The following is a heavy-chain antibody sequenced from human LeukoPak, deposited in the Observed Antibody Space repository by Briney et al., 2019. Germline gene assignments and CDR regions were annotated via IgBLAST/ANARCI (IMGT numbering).Heavy chain of an antibody. J-gene: IGHJ4*02. V-gene: IGHV3-9*01. Sequence: PGRSLRLSCAASGFTFDDYAVHWVRQAPGKGLEWVSGISWNSGSIGYADSVKGRFTISRDNAKNSLYLQMNSLRAEDTALYYCAKDKEQWYSSGWPDYWGQGTLVTVSS. CDR3: AKDKEQWYSSGWPDY. CDR1: GFTFDDYA. D-gene: IGHD6-19*01. CDR2: ISWNSGSI.